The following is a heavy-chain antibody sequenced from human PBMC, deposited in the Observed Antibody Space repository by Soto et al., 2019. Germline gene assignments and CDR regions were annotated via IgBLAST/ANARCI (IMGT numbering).Heavy chain of an antibody. J-gene: IGHJ5*02. V-gene: IGHV3-33*01. D-gene: IGHD3-22*01. CDR2: IWYDGSNK. CDR3: ARDNYYDSSGYGWFDP. CDR1: GFTFSSYG. Sequence: QVQLVESGGGVVQPGRSLRLSCAASGFTFSSYGMHWVRQAPGKGLEWVAVIWYDGSNKYYADSVKGRFTISRDNSKNTLYRQMNSLRAEDTAVYYCARDNYYDSSGYGWFDPWGQGTLVTVSS.